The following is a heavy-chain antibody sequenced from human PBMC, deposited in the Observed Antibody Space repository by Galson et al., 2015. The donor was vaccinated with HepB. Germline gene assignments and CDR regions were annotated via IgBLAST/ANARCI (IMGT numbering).Heavy chain of an antibody. CDR3: ARGLVTPDY. V-gene: IGHV3-7*01. D-gene: IGHD2-21*02. CDR2: IKEEGSEK. Sequence: SLRLSCAASGFIFTSYWMSWVRQAPGKGLEWVAGIKEEGSEKYYVDSVKGRFTISRDNAKNSLYLQVNSLRAEDTAVYYCARGLVTPDYWGQGTLVTVSS. CDR1: GFIFTSYW. J-gene: IGHJ4*02.